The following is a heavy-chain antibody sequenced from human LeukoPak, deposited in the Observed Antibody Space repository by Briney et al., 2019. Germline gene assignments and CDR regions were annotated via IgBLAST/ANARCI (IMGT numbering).Heavy chain of an antibody. D-gene: IGHD4-11*01. Sequence: PGGSLRLSCAASGFTFSSYYMHWVRQATGKGLEWVSAIGTAGNTYYTGSVEGRFTISRENAKNSLYLQMNSLRAGDTAVYYCARAQVQSHFYYGLDVWGQGTTVAVSS. CDR1: GFTFSSYY. J-gene: IGHJ6*02. CDR2: IGTAGNT. CDR3: ARAQVQSHFYYGLDV. V-gene: IGHV3-13*04.